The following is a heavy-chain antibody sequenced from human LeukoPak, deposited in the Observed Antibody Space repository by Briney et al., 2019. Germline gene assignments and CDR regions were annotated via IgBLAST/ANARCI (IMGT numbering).Heavy chain of an antibody. CDR2: IYTSGST. Sequence: SETLSLTCTVSGGSISSYYWSWIRQPAGKGLEWIGRIYTSGSTNYNPSLKSRVTMSVDTSKNQFSLKLSSVTAADTAVYYCAREVDTVDYYYYYCMDVWGKGTTVTVSS. J-gene: IGHJ6*03. CDR1: GGSISSYY. CDR3: AREVDTVDYYYYYCMDV. D-gene: IGHD4-23*01. V-gene: IGHV4-4*07.